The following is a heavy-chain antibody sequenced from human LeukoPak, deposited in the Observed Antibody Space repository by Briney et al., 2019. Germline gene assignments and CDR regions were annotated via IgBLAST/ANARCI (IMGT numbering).Heavy chain of an antibody. Sequence: PGGSLRLSCAASGFTFSSYSMNWVRQAPGKGLEWVSSISSSSSYIYYADSVKGRFTISRDNAKNSLYLQMNSLRAEDTAVYYCARAHLRIFDAFDIWGQGTMVTASS. CDR3: ARAHLRIFDAFDI. CDR1: GFTFSSYS. V-gene: IGHV3-21*01. J-gene: IGHJ3*02. CDR2: ISSSSSYI.